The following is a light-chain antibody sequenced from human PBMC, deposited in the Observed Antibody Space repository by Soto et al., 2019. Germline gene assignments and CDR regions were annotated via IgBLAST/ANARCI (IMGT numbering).Light chain of an antibody. J-gene: IGLJ1*01. Sequence: QSVLTQPPSVSAAPGQTVTISCSGSISNIENNYVSWYRQLPGTAPKLLIYEDNKRPSGIPDRFSGSKSGTSATLGITGLETRDEADYYCATWDSSLSGGVFGTATKVTVL. CDR2: EDN. CDR1: ISNIENNY. V-gene: IGLV1-51*02. CDR3: ATWDSSLSGGV.